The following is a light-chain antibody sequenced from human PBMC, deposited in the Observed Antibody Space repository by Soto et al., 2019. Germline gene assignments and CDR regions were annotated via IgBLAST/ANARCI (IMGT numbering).Light chain of an antibody. J-gene: IGKJ4*01. CDR3: QSYNHGPY. CDR2: AAS. CDR1: PGVNNY. V-gene: IGKV1-27*01. Sequence: DIQMTQSPSSLSAFVGDRVTITCRASPGVNNYLAWYQQKPGKVPSLLIYAASTLQAGVPSRFSGSGSGRDFTLTISSLQPEDGATYLCQSYNHGPYLGGGTKVEVK.